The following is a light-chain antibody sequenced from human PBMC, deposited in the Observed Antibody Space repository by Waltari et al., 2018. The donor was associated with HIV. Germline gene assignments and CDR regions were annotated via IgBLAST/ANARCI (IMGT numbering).Light chain of an antibody. CDR1: RSDVGAYTF. Sequence: QSALTQPASVSGSPGQALTISCTGTRSDVGAYTFVSWYQQHPGEAPKLIIYEVSNRPSGVSNRFSASKSGNTASRTISGLQAEDEADYYCTSYTTSITYVFGTGTKVTVL. CDR3: TSYTTSITYV. V-gene: IGLV2-14*01. J-gene: IGLJ1*01. CDR2: EVS.